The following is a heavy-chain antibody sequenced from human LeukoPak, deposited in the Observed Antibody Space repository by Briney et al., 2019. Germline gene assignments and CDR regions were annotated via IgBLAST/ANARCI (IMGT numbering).Heavy chain of an antibody. J-gene: IGHJ4*02. D-gene: IGHD5-12*01. CDR3: ARPYDSNRDHSGYGY. CDR1: GFTFSNYW. CDR2: INQEGSEK. V-gene: IGHV3-7*02. Sequence: GGSLILSCATSGFTFSNYWMSWVRQAPGKGLEWVANINQEGSEKYYVDSVKGRFTISRDNAKNSLYLQMNSLRAEDTAVYYCARPYDSNRDHSGYGYWGRGTLVTVSS.